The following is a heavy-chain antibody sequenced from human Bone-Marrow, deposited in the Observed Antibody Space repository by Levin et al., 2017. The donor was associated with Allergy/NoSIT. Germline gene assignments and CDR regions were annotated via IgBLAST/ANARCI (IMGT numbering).Heavy chain of an antibody. D-gene: IGHD2-15*01. CDR1: GFTFSTYG. J-gene: IGHJ4*02. V-gene: IGHV3-30*03. CDR3: ATSYCSGGSCYSSAGDY. Sequence: GESLKISCAASGFTFSTYGMHWVRQAPGKGLEWVAVISYDESNKYYADSVKGRFTISRDNSKNTLYLQMNSLRAEDTAVYYCATSYCSGGSCYSSAGDYWGQGTLVTVSS. CDR2: ISYDESNK.